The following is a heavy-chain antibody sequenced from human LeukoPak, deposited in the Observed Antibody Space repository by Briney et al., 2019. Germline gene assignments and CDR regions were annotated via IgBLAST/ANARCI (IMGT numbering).Heavy chain of an antibody. J-gene: IGHJ6*02. CDR1: GFTFGDYA. Sequence: GGFLRLSCTASGFTFGDYAMSWVRQAPGKGLEWVSVIYSGGSTYYADSVKGRFTISRDNSKNTLYLQMNSLRAEDTAVYYCARDSSSSYYYYYGMDVWGQGTTVTVSS. V-gene: IGHV3-66*01. CDR3: ARDSSSSYYYYYGMDV. D-gene: IGHD6-6*01. CDR2: IYSGGST.